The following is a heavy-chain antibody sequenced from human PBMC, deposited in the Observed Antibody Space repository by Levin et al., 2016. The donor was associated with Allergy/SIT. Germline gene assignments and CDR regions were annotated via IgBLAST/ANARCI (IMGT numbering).Heavy chain of an antibody. D-gene: IGHD3-10*01. J-gene: IGHJ6*02. V-gene: IGHV1-3*01. CDR2: ITPDNGDT. Sequence: ASVKVSCKASGYSFITDGIHWVRQAPGQNLEWMGRITPDNGDTKYSQKFQGRVTITWDTSASVVYMELNSLTSEDTGVYYCATDYSGSGSYYLEPSAMDVWGQGTTVTVSS. CDR3: ATDYSGSGSYYLEPSAMDV. CDR1: GYSFITDG.